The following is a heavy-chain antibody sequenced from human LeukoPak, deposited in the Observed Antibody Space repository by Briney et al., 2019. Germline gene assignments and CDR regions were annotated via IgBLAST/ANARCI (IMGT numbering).Heavy chain of an antibody. Sequence: KAGGSLRLSCAASGFTFSNAWMSWVRQAPGKGLEWVGRIKSKTDGGTTDYAAPVKGRFTISRDDSKNTLYLQMNSLKTEDTAVYYCTRDEQPVYYYYYYMDVWGKGTTVTVSS. J-gene: IGHJ6*03. CDR1: GFTFSNAW. D-gene: IGHD6-6*01. V-gene: IGHV3-15*01. CDR3: TRDEQPVYYYYYYMDV. CDR2: IKSKTDGGTT.